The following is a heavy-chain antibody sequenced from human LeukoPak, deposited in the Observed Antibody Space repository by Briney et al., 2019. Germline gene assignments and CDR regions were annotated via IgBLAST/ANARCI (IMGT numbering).Heavy chain of an antibody. V-gene: IGHV3-23*01. CDR2: ISGSGGST. CDR1: GFTFSSYA. J-gene: IGHJ4*02. CDR3: AKNHDYGRHFDY. Sequence: PGRSLRLSCAASGFTFSSYAMSWVRQAPGKGLEWVSAISGSGGSTYYADSVKGRFTISRDNSKNTLYLQMNSLRAEDTAVYYCAKNHDYGRHFDYWGQGTLVTVSS. D-gene: IGHD4-17*01.